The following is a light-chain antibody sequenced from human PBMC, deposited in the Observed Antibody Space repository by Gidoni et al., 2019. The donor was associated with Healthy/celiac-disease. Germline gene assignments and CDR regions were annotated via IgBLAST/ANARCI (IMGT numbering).Light chain of an antibody. V-gene: IGKV3-11*01. J-gene: IGKJ3*01. CDR1: QSVSSY. CDR2: DAS. CDR3: QQRSNWPLT. Sequence: EIVLTQSPATLSLSPGERATLSCRASQSVSSYLAWYQQKPGQAPRLLIYDASNRATGIPARFSGSGSGTDFTLTISSLEPEDSAVYYWQQRSNWPLTFGPGTKVDIK.